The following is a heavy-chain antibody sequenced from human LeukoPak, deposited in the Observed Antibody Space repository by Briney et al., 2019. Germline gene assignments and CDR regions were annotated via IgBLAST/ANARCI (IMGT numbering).Heavy chain of an antibody. CDR2: ISGNNDNP. V-gene: IGHV1-18*01. CDR1: GYTLSNFG. J-gene: IGHJ4*02. D-gene: IGHD2-2*01. Sequence: ASVKVSCKASGYTLSNFGISWVRQAPGQGLEWMGWISGNNDNPNYGQNFQGRFTVTTDSSTSTAYMELRNLRSDDTAVYYCARDGTSTDDYWGQGTLVTVSS. CDR3: ARDGTSTDDY.